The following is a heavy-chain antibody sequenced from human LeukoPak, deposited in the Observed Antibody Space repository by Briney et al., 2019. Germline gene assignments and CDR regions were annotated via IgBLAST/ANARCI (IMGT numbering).Heavy chain of an antibody. V-gene: IGHV1-24*01. J-gene: IGHJ6*04. CDR3: ATLWFGELFPIMDV. CDR2: FDPEDGET. Sequence: ASVKVSCKVSGYTLTELSMHWVRQAPGKRLEWMGGFDPEDGETIYAQKFQGRVTMTEDTSTDTAYMELSSLRSEDTAVYYCATLWFGELFPIMDVWGKGTTVTVSS. CDR1: GYTLTELS. D-gene: IGHD3-10*01.